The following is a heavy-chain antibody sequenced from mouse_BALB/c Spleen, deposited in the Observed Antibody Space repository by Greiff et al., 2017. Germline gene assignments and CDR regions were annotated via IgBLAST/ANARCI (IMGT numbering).Heavy chain of an antibody. Sequence: QVQLQQPGAELVMPGASVKMSCKASGYTFTDYWMHWVKQRPGQGLEWIGAIDTSDSYTSYNQKFKGKATLTVDESSSTAYMQLSSLTSEDSAVYYCAHSTMITAWFAYWGQGTLGTVSA. CDR3: AHSTMITAWFAY. V-gene: IGHV1-69*01. J-gene: IGHJ3*01. CDR2: IDTSDSYT. D-gene: IGHD2-4*01. CDR1: GYTFTDYW.